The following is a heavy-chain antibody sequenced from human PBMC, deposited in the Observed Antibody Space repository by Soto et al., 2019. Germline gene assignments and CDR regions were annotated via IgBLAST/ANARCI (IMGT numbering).Heavy chain of an antibody. J-gene: IGHJ3*02. CDR2: IKSKTDGGTT. Sequence: GGSLRLSCAASGFTFSNAWMSWVRQAPGKGLEWVGRIKSKTDGGTTDYAAPVKGRFTISRDDSKNTLYLQMNSLKTEDTAVYYCTTGLRITIFGVVPGAFDIWGQGTMVTVSS. CDR3: TTGLRITIFGVVPGAFDI. CDR1: GFTFSNAW. D-gene: IGHD3-3*01. V-gene: IGHV3-15*01.